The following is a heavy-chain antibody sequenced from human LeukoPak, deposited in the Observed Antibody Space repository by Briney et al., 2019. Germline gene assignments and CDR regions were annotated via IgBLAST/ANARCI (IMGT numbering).Heavy chain of an antibody. Sequence: GESLRISCKGSGYSFTTYWISWVRQMPGKGLEWMGRIDPSDSYTNYSPSFQGHVAISVDKSISTAYLQWSSLKASDTAMYYCARQGGFYDNRGYNDAFDIWGQGTVVTVSS. J-gene: IGHJ3*02. D-gene: IGHD3-22*01. CDR3: ARQGGFYDNRGYNDAFDI. CDR2: IDPSDSYT. V-gene: IGHV5-10-1*01. CDR1: GYSFTTYW.